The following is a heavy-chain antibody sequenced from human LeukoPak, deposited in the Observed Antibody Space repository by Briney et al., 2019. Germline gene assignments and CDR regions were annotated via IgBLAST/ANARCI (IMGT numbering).Heavy chain of an antibody. CDR2: IWYDGSNK. Sequence: GRSLRLSCAASGFTFSSYGMHWVRRAPGKGLEWVAVIWYDGSNKYYADSVKGRFTISRDNSKNTLYLQMNSLRAEDTAVFYCAKDTTTSRRGFDYWGQGILVTVSS. D-gene: IGHD3-10*01. J-gene: IGHJ4*02. CDR3: AKDTTTSRRGFDY. V-gene: IGHV3-33*06. CDR1: GFTFSSYG.